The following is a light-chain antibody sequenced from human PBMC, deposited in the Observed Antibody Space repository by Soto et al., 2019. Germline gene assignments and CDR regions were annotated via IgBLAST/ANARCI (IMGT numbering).Light chain of an antibody. Sequence: DIQMTQSPSSVSASVRDRVTITCRASQGITSWLAWYLQKPGKAPKLLIYRASNLQSGVPSRFSGSGSGTDFTLTISGLQPADFATYYCQQTTTFPLTFGGGTKVEIK. CDR3: QQTTTFPLT. CDR1: QGITSW. V-gene: IGKV1-12*01. CDR2: RAS. J-gene: IGKJ4*01.